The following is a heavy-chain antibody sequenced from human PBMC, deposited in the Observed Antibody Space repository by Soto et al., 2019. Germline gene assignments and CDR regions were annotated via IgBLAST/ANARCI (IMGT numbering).Heavy chain of an antibody. CDR1: GGSISSYY. V-gene: IGHV4-59*01. CDR2: IYYSGST. D-gene: IGHD3-3*01. Sequence: PSETLSLTCTVSGGSISSYYWSWIRQPPGKGLEWIGYIYYSGSTNYNPSLKSRVTISVDTSKNQFSLKLSSVTAADTAVYYCAREEWLLYRYWGQGTLVTVSS. CDR3: AREEWLLYRY. J-gene: IGHJ4*02.